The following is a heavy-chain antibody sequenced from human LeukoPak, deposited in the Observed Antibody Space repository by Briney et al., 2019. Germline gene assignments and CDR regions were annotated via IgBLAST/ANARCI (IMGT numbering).Heavy chain of an antibody. V-gene: IGHV3-23*01. Sequence: GGSLRLSCAASGFTFSSYAMSWVRQAPGKGLEWVSAMSGSGGTTYYADSVEGRFAISRDNSRNTLYLQMSSLRTEDTALYYCAKVQQLATIYYFDYWGQGSLVTVSS. D-gene: IGHD6-13*01. CDR2: MSGSGGTT. CDR3: AKVQQLATIYYFDY. J-gene: IGHJ4*02. CDR1: GFTFSSYA.